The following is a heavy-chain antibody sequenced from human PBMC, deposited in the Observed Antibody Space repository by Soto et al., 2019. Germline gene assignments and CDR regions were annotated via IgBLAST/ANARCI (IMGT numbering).Heavy chain of an antibody. V-gene: IGHV3-33*01. CDR1: GFTFSSYG. CDR2: IWYDGSNK. CDR3: ARMRYYDFWSGYSVYFDY. Sequence: GGSLRLSCAASGFTFSSYGMHWVRQAPGKGLEWVAVIWYDGSNKYYADSVKGRFTISRDNSKNTLYLQMNSLRAEDTAVYYCARMRYYDFWSGYSVYFDYWGQGTLVTVSS. D-gene: IGHD3-3*01. J-gene: IGHJ4*02.